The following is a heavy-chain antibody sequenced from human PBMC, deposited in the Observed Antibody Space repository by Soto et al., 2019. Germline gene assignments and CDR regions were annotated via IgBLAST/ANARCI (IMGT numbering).Heavy chain of an antibody. V-gene: IGHV1-58*01. CDR3: AAEFYSGGRCCSFDL. J-gene: IGHJ3*01. Sequence: EASVKVSCKTSGITFSNSAVQWVRQARGQRLEWIGWIIVASGNTNYAQNLQGRLTITRDMSTSTAYMELSSLTSEDTAVYYCAAEFYSGGRCCSFDLWGQGTMVTVSS. CDR2: IIVASGNT. D-gene: IGHD2-15*01. CDR1: GITFSNSA.